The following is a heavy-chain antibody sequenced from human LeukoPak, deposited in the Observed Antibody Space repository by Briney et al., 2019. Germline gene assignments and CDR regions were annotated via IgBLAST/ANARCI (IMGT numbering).Heavy chain of an antibody. CDR2: MSYDGSNK. Sequence: GGSLRLSCAASGFTFSSYNIHWVRRAPGKGLEWVAVMSYDGSNKFYADSVKGRFTISRDNSKNTVYLQMNSLRAEDTAVYYCAKDPRAYYYDSSGYYPDYWGQGTLVTVSS. V-gene: IGHV3-30*18. CDR3: AKDPRAYYYDSSGYYPDY. D-gene: IGHD3-22*01. J-gene: IGHJ4*02. CDR1: GFTFSSYN.